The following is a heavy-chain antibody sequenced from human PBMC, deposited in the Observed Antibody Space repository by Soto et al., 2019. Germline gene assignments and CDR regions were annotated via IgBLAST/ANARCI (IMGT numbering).Heavy chain of an antibody. J-gene: IGHJ6*03. D-gene: IGHD4-17*01. V-gene: IGHV2-26*01. CDR2: IFSNDEK. Sequence: QVTLKESGPVLVKPTETLTLTCTVSGFSLSNARMGVSWXXXPXGXXLXXXAXIFSNDEKSYSTSLKSRLTISKDTSKSQVVXXXTXMDPVXTATYXXXXXXXXXGDYTXYYYYMDVWGKGTTVTVSS. CDR1: GFSLSNARMG. CDR3: XXXXXXXGDYTXYYYYMDV.